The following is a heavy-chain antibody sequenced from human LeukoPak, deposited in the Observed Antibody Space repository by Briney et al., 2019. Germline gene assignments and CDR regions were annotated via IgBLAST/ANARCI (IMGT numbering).Heavy chain of an antibody. CDR1: GGSISSHY. V-gene: IGHV4-59*11. CDR2: IHYSGST. J-gene: IGHJ5*02. D-gene: IGHD2-21*02. CDR3: ARYCASDTCYNGGFDP. Sequence: SETLSLTCTVSGGSISSHYWSWIRQPPGKGLECIGHIHYSGSTNYNPPLKSRLTISVDTSKTQFSLKLTSVTAADTAVYYCARYCASDTCYNGGFDPWGQGTLVTVSS.